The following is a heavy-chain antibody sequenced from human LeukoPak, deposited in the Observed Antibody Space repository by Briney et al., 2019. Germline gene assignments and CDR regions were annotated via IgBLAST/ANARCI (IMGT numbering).Heavy chain of an antibody. Sequence: GESLKISCKTSGYRFNSYWIAWVRQTPGKGLEWMGFIYPGDSDTTYSPSFQGQVTISADKSISTAYLQWSSLKASDTAMYYCARQSPYDSSGYPYYWGQGTLVTVSS. CDR1: GYRFNSYW. CDR2: IYPGDSDT. CDR3: ARQSPYDSSGYPYY. D-gene: IGHD3-22*01. J-gene: IGHJ4*02. V-gene: IGHV5-51*01.